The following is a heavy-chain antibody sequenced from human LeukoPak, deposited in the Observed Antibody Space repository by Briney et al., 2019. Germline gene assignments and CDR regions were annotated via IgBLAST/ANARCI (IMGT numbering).Heavy chain of an antibody. CDR1: GGSFSGYY. Sequence: SETLSLTCAVYGGSFSGYYWSWVRQPPGKGLEWIGEINHSGSTNYNPSLTSRVTISVDTSKNQFSLKLSSVTAADTAVYYCASSGIAVAGHGAYWGQGTLVTVSS. V-gene: IGHV4-34*01. CDR2: INHSGST. J-gene: IGHJ4*02. D-gene: IGHD6-19*01. CDR3: ASSGIAVAGHGAY.